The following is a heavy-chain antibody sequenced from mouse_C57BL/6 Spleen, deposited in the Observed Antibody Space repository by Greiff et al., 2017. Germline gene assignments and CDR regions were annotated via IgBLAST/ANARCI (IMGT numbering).Heavy chain of an antibody. D-gene: IGHD1-1*01. CDR1: GYTFTGFW. J-gene: IGHJ1*03. CDR3: ARPRGYGSSLWYFDV. V-gene: IGHV1-72*01. CDR2: IDPNSGGT. Sequence: QVQLQQPGAELVKPGASVKLSCKASGYTFTGFWMHWVKQRPGRGLEWIGRIDPNSGGTKYNENFKSKATLTVDKPSSTAYMQLSSLTSEDSAVYYCARPRGYGSSLWYFDVWGTGTTVTVSS.